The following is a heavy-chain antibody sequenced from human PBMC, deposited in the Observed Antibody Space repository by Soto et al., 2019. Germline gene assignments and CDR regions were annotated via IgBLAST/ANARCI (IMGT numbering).Heavy chain of an antibody. J-gene: IGHJ6*02. CDR2: FIHIFGTA. D-gene: IGHD3-3*01. V-gene: IGHV1-69*01. CDR1: GGTFSSYA. Sequence: QVQLVQSGAEVKKPGYSVKVSCKASGGTFSSYAISWLRQAPGQGLEWMGGFIHIFGTANYAQKFQGRVTMSADESTRAAYMELSSLRSEDTAVYYCARGGIRFLERLYAPAPCGMDVWGQGTTVTVSS. CDR3: ARGGIRFLERLYAPAPCGMDV.